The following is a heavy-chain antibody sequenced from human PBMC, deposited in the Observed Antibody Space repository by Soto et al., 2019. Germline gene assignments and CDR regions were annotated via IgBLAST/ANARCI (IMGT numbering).Heavy chain of an antibody. CDR2: LSGRNSDI. J-gene: IGHJ3*02. D-gene: IGHD2-15*01. CDR1: GFTFSNHR. V-gene: IGHV3-21*01. CDR3: VRSDFFCTGSRCSLDAFDI. Sequence: GGSLRLSCAASGFTFSNHRMNWVRQTPGKGLEWVSSLSGRNSDIFYADSVKGRFTISRDNGRNSLFLQMNSLRAEDTAVYYCVRSDFFCTGSRCSLDAFDIWGRGTMVTVSS.